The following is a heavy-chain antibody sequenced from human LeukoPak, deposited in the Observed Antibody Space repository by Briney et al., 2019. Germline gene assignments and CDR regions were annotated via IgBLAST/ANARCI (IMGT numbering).Heavy chain of an antibody. Sequence: SVKVSCKASGGTFSSYAISWVRQAPGQGLEWMGGIIPIFGTANYAQKFQGRVTITTDESTSTAYMELSSLRSEDTAVYYCARGPYYGDYVGHFDYWGQGTLVTVSS. CDR3: ARGPYYGDYVGHFDY. CDR2: IIPIFGTA. V-gene: IGHV1-69*05. D-gene: IGHD4-17*01. CDR1: GGTFSSYA. J-gene: IGHJ4*02.